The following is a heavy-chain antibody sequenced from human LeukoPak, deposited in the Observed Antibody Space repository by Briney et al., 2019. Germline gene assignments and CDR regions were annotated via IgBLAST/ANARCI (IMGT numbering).Heavy chain of an antibody. CDR3: AREEDYDFWSGSQHYMDV. Sequence: GASVKVSCKASGYTFTSYGISWVRQAPGQGLEWMGWISAYNGNTNYAQKLQGRVTTTTDTSTSTAYMELRSLRSDDTAVYYCAREEDYDFWSGSQHYMDVWGKGTTVTVSS. CDR2: ISAYNGNT. V-gene: IGHV1-18*01. J-gene: IGHJ6*03. D-gene: IGHD3-3*01. CDR1: GYTFTSYG.